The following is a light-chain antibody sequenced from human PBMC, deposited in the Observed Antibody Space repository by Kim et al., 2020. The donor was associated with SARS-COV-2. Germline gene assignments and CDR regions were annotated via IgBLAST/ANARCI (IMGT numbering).Light chain of an antibody. V-gene: IGKV3-15*01. CDR1: QGVSSN. Sequence: ETLMTQSPVTLSVSPGDRATLSCRASQGVSSNLAWFQQKPGQAPRLLIYGASTRATCVPARFSGTGSGTEFTLTISSLQSEDFAVYYCQQYNNWPPVTFGQGTRLEIK. J-gene: IGKJ5*01. CDR3: QQYNNWPPVT. CDR2: GAS.